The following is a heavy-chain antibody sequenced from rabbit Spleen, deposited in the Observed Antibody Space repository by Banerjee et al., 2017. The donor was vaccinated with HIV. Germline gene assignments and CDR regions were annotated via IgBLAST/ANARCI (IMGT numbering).Heavy chain of an antibody. V-gene: IGHV1S40*01. Sequence: QSLEESGGGLVKPGGTLTLTCTVSGFSFSSNWICWVRQAPGKGLEWIACIDTNDGDTDYANWPKGRFTISKTSSTTVTLQMTSLTAADTATYFCARGSTRTGWATNLWGPGTLVTVS. D-gene: IGHD7-1*01. J-gene: IGHJ4*01. CDR2: IDTNDGDT. CDR1: GFSFSSNW. CDR3: ARGSTRTGWATNL.